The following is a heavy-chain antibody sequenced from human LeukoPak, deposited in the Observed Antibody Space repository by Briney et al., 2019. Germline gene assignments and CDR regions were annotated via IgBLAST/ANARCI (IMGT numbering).Heavy chain of an antibody. CDR1: GGSFSGYY. V-gene: IGHV4-34*01. D-gene: IGHD6-19*01. J-gene: IGHJ6*02. CDR2: INHSGST. Sequence: PSETLSLTCAVYGGSFSGYYWSWIRQPPGKGLEWIGEINHSGSTNYNPSLKSRVTISIDTSKNQFSLKLSSVTVADTAVYYCARLRQFYYYGMDVWGQGTTVTVSS. CDR3: ARLRQFYYYGMDV.